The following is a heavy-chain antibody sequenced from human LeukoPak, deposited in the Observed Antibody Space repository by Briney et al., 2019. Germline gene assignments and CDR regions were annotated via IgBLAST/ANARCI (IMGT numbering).Heavy chain of an antibody. CDR1: GFTVSSNY. CDR2: IYSGGST. Sequence: GGSLRLSCAASGFTVSSNYMSWVRQAPGKGLEWVSVIYSGGSTYYADSVKGRFTISRDNSKNTLYLQMNSLRAEDTAVYYCANSYYYDSSGYYSDDAFDIWGQGTMVTVSS. CDR3: ANSYYYDSSGYYSDDAFDI. J-gene: IGHJ3*02. D-gene: IGHD3-22*01. V-gene: IGHV3-53*01.